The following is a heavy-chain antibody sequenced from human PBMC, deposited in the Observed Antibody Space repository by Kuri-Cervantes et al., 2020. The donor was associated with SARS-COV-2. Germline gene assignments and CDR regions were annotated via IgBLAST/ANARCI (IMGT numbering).Heavy chain of an antibody. V-gene: IGHV3-20*04. Sequence: GGSLRLSCAASGFTFDDYGMSWVRQAPGKGLEWVSGINWNGGSTGYADSVKGRFTISRDNAKNSLYLQMNSLRAEDTALYYCAKDFGTMVQGVIDYWGQGTLVTVSS. CDR3: AKDFGTMVQGVIDY. D-gene: IGHD3-10*01. CDR2: INWNGGST. CDR1: GFTFDDYG. J-gene: IGHJ4*02.